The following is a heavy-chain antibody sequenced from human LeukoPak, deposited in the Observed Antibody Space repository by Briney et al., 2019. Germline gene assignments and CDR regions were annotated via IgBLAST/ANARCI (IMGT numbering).Heavy chain of an antibody. D-gene: IGHD5-12*01. J-gene: IGHJ5*02. CDR2: IIPIFGTA. Sequence: GASVKVSCKASGGTFSSYAISWVRQAPGQGLEWMGRIIPIFGTANYAQKFQGRVTITTGESTSTAYMELSSLRSEDTAVYYCASGYDLAGYNWFDPWGQGTLVTVSS. CDR1: GGTFSSYA. CDR3: ASGYDLAGYNWFDP. V-gene: IGHV1-69*05.